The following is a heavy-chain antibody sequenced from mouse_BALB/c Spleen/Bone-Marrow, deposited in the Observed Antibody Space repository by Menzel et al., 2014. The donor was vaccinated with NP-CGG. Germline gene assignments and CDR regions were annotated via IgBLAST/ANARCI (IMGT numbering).Heavy chain of an antibody. J-gene: IGHJ4*01. V-gene: IGHV1S56*01. CDR2: IYPGDGST. CDR1: GYTFTSYY. CDR3: ARGGGMDY. Sequence: QVQLQQSGPELVKPGASVKMSCKASGYTFTSYYIHWVKQRPGQGLEWIGWIYPGDGSTKCNEKFKGKTTLTADKSSSTAYMWLSSLTSEDSAIYFCARGGGMDYWGQGTSVTVSS.